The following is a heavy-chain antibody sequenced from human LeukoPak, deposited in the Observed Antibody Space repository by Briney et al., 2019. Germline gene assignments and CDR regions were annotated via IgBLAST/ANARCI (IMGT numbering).Heavy chain of an antibody. V-gene: IGHV4-4*02. CDR2: IYHSGST. CDR3: ARADDGGYYYYGMDV. CDR1: GGSISSSNW. Sequence: SETLSLTCAVSGGSISSSNWWSWVRQPPGKGLEWIGEIYHSGSTNYNPSLKSRVTISVDKSKNQFSLKLSSVTAADTAVYYCARADDGGYYYYGMDVWGKGTTVTVSS. J-gene: IGHJ6*04. D-gene: IGHD1-1*01.